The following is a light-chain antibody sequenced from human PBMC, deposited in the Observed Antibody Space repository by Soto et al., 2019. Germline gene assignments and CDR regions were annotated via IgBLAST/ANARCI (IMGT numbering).Light chain of an antibody. Sequence: QSVLTQPASVSGSPGQSITISCTGTSSDVGGYDYVSWYQQHPAKAPKLMIYAVSNRPSGVSNRFSGSKSDNTASLTISGLQADDEADYYCSSYTSSSTLVFGGGTKLTVL. CDR1: SSDVGGYDY. CDR3: SSYTSSSTLV. CDR2: AVS. J-gene: IGLJ2*01. V-gene: IGLV2-14*03.